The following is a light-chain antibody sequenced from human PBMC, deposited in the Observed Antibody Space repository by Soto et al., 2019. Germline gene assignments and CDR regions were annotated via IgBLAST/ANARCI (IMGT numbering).Light chain of an antibody. CDR1: QSVSSAY. CDR2: DVS. J-gene: IGKJ1*01. CDR3: QQYGSSPWT. Sequence: IELTLSPGALSLSPGERATLSCVASQSVSSAYLAWYQQKPGQAPRLLIYDVSSRATGIPDRFSGSGSGTDFTLTISRLEPEDFAVYYCQQYGSSPWTFGQGTKVDIK. V-gene: IGKV3-20*01.